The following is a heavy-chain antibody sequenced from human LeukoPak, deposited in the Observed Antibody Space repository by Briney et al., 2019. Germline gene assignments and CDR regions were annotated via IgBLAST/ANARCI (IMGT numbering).Heavy chain of an antibody. CDR1: GGSLSSGDYY. CDR3: ARGKIFGVVADAFDI. V-gene: IGHV4-30-4*08. Sequence: SGTLSLTCTVSGGSLSSGDYYWGWIRQPPGKGLGWIGYIYYSGSTYYNPSLKSRVTMSVDTSKNQFSLKLSSVTAADTAVYYCARGKIFGVVADAFDIWGQGTMVTVSS. CDR2: IYYSGST. J-gene: IGHJ3*02. D-gene: IGHD3-3*01.